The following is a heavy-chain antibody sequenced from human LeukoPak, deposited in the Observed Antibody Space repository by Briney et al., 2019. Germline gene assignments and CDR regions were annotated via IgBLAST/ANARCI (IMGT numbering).Heavy chain of an antibody. Sequence: GGSLRLSCAASGFTFSSYGMHWVRQAPGKGLEWVAFIRYDGSNKYYADSVQGRFTISRDNSKNTLYLRMNSLRAEDTALYYCAKDTVKVTTIRRVPHYMDVWGKGTTVTISS. V-gene: IGHV3-30*02. J-gene: IGHJ6*03. CDR2: IRYDGSNK. CDR1: GFTFSSYG. CDR3: AKDTVKVTTIRRVPHYMDV. D-gene: IGHD5-12*01.